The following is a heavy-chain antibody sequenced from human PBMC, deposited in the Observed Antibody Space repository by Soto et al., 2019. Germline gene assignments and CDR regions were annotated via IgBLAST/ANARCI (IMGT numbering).Heavy chain of an antibody. CDR3: ARDPNSSGYYDAFDI. D-gene: IGHD3-22*01. Sequence: ASVKVSCKVSGYTLTELSMNWVRQAPGKGLEWVSSISSSSSYIYYADSVKGRFTIPRDNAKNSLYLQMNSLRAEDTAVYYCARDPNSSGYYDAFDIWGQGTMVTVSS. CDR2: ISSSSSYI. CDR1: GYTLTELS. J-gene: IGHJ3*02. V-gene: IGHV3-21*01.